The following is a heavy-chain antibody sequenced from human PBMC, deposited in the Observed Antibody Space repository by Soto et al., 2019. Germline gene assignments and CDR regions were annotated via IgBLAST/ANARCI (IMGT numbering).Heavy chain of an antibody. Sequence: SETLSLTCAVSGYSISSGYYWGWIRQPPGKGLEWIGSIYHSGSTYYNPSLKSRVTISVDTSKNQFSLKLSSVTAADTAVYYCARDPVNFDYWGQGTLVTVSS. CDR1: GYSISSGYY. V-gene: IGHV4-38-2*02. J-gene: IGHJ4*02. CDR3: ARDPVNFDY. CDR2: IYHSGST.